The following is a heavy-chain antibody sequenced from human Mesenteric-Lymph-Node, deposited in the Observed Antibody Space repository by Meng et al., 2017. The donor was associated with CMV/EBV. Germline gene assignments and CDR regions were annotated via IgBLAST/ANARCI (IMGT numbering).Heavy chain of an antibody. CDR3: ARGARKQNVLLWFGEYRGGFDY. J-gene: IGHJ4*02. Sequence: YHWSGIRHPPGKVLEWIGEINHSGSTNYNPSLKSRVTISVDTSKNQFSLKLSSVTAADTAVYYCARGARKQNVLLWFGEYRGGFDYWGQGTLVTVSS. V-gene: IGHV4-34*01. D-gene: IGHD3-10*01. CDR1: YH. CDR2: INHSGST.